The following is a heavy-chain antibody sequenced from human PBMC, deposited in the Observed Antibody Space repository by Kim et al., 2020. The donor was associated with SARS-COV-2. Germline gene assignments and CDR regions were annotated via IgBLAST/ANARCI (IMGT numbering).Heavy chain of an antibody. CDR3: AGWGGGGNF. Sequence: SVKSYGDYMKGRFTISRDNGKNSLFLQMSSLTAEDTAVYYCAGWGGGGNFWGQGILVTVSS. CDR2: SVK. J-gene: IGHJ4*02. V-gene: IGHV3-7*04. D-gene: IGHD2-15*01.